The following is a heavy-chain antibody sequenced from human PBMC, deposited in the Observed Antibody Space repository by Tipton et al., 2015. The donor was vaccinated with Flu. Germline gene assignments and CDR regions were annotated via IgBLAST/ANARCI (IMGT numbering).Heavy chain of an antibody. J-gene: IGHJ6*02. D-gene: IGHD5-12*01. CDR3: ARVDSGNGDTDYYYYGMDV. V-gene: IGHV4-34*01. CDR1: GGSFSGYY. CDR2: INHSGST. Sequence: TLSLTCAVYGGSFSGYYWSWIRQPPGKGLEWIGEINHSGSTNYNPSLKSRVTISVDTSKNQFSLKLSSVTAADTAVYYCARVDSGNGDTDYYYYGMDVWGQGTTVTVSS.